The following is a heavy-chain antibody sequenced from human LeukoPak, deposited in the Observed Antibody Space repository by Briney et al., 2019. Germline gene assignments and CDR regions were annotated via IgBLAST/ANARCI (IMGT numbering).Heavy chain of an antibody. D-gene: IGHD6-25*01. CDR1: GFTSSRYG. J-gene: IGHJ5*02. CDR3: ARAEYSSGCLWFDP. V-gene: IGHV3-30*03. CDR2: ISYDGSNK. Sequence: GGSLRLSCAASGFTSSRYGMHWVRQAPGKGLEWVSVISYDGSNKDYADSVKGRFTISRDNSKNTLYLQMSSLRAEDTAVYFCARAEYSSGCLWFDPWGQGTLVTVSS.